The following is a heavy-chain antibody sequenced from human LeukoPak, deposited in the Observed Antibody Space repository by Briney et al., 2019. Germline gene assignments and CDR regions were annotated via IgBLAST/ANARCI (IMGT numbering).Heavy chain of an antibody. CDR3: ARDWTIANMVRELDY. CDR2: ISAYNGNT. CDR1: GYTFTSYG. Sequence: GASVKVSCKASGYTFTSYGISWVRQAPGQGLEWMGWISAYNGNTNYAQKLQGRVHMTTDTSTSTAYMELRSLRSDDTAVYYCARDWTIANMVRELDYWGQGTLVTASS. D-gene: IGHD3-10*01. V-gene: IGHV1-18*04. J-gene: IGHJ4*02.